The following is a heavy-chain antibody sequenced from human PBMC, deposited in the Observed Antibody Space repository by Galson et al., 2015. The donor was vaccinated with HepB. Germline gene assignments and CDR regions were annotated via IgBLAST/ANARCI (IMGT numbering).Heavy chain of an antibody. V-gene: IGHV1-2*02. CDR2: INPNSGGT. J-gene: IGHJ5*02. Sequence: SVKVSCKASGYTFTGYYMHWVRQAPGQGLEWMGWINPNSGGTNYAQKFQGRVTMTRDTSISTAYMELSRLRSDDTAVYYCARGGDCSSTSCYAGPWFDPWGQGTLVTVSS. CDR3: ARGGDCSSTSCYAGPWFDP. D-gene: IGHD2-2*01. CDR1: GYTFTGYY.